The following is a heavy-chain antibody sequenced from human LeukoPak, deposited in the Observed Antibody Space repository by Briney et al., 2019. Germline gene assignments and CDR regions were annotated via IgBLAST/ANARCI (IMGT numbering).Heavy chain of an antibody. Sequence: PGGSLRLSCAASGFTFSDYYMSWIRQAPGKGLEWVSYISSSGSTIYYADSVKGRLTISRDNAKNSLYLQMNSLRAEDTAVYYCARDGEQWLVDAFDIWGQGTMVTVSS. CDR3: ARDGEQWLVDAFDI. J-gene: IGHJ3*02. D-gene: IGHD6-19*01. CDR2: ISSSGSTI. CDR1: GFTFSDYY. V-gene: IGHV3-11*01.